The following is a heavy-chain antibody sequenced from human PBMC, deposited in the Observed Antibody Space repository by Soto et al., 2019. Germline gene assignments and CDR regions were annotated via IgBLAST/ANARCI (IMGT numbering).Heavy chain of an antibody. J-gene: IGHJ4*01. CDR3: ATGPPTVGSNHLVFDF. V-gene: IGHV3-23*01. CDR1: GFTFSNFA. D-gene: IGHD1-26*01. Sequence: SLRLSCAASGFTFSNFAMNWVRQAPGKGLEWVSLISSRGESTYSADSVRCRFTISRDNSKSTLYLQQNSLGAEDTAVYFCATGPPTVGSNHLVFDFWGHGTLVTVSS. CDR2: ISSRGEST.